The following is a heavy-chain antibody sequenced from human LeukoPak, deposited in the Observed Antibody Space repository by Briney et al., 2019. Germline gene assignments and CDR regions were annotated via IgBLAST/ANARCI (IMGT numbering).Heavy chain of an antibody. D-gene: IGHD5-18*01. CDR2: ISSGSSYT. Sequence: GGSLRLSCAASGFTFSDYHMNWIRQAPGKGLEWVSHISSGSSYTNHVGSVKGRFTISRDNAKETLYLQMNSLRAEDTAVYYRARTRDGVTNFDYWGQGTLVSVSS. CDR1: GFTFSDYH. V-gene: IGHV3-11*06. CDR3: ARTRDGVTNFDY. J-gene: IGHJ4*02.